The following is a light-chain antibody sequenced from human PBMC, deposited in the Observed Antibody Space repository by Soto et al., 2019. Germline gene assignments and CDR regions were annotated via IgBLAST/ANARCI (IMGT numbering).Light chain of an antibody. CDR2: EGS. J-gene: IGLJ2*01. CDR3: CSFAGSSAVV. V-gene: IGLV2-23*01. Sequence: QSALTQPASVSGSPGQSITISCTGTSSDVGSYNLVSWYQQHPGKAPKLMIYEGSKRPSGVSNRFSGSKSGNPASLTISGLQAEYEADYYCCSFAGSSAVVFGGGTKLTVL. CDR1: SSDVGSYNL.